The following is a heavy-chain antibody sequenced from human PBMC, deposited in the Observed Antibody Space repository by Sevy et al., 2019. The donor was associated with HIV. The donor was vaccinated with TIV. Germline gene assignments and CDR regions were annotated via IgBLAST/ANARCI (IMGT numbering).Heavy chain of an antibody. CDR1: GFTFGDYA. Sequence: GGSLRLSCTASGFTFGDYAMSWFRQAPGKGLEWVGFIRSKAYGGTTEYAASVRGRFTISRDDSKSIAYLQMNSLKTEDTAVYYCTRDPDDYYGSGSDSLFDYWGQGTLVTVSS. CDR2: IRSKAYGGTT. CDR3: TRDPDDYYGSGSDSLFDY. J-gene: IGHJ4*02. D-gene: IGHD3-10*01. V-gene: IGHV3-49*03.